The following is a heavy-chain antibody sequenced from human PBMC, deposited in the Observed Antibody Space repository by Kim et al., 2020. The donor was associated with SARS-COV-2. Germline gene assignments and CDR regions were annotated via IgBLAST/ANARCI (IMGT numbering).Heavy chain of an antibody. Sequence: ASVKVSCKASGYTFTNNYIHWVRQAPGQGLEWMGIINPNGGSTSYAQKFKGRVTMTRDTSTSTVYMELSSLTSEDTAVCYCARRLAGATLDYWGQGTLVTVSS. D-gene: IGHD4-17*01. CDR3: ARRLAGATLDY. CDR2: INPNGGST. V-gene: IGHV1-46*01. CDR1: GYTFTNNY. J-gene: IGHJ4*02.